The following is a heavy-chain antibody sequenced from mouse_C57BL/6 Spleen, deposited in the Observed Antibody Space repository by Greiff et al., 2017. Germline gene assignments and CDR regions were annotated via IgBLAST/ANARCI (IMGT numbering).Heavy chain of an antibody. CDR1: GFSFNTYA. J-gene: IGHJ3*01. D-gene: IGHD2-4*01. Sequence: DVKLVESGGGLVQPKGSLKLSCAASGFSFNTYAMNWVRQAPGKGLEWVARIRSKSNNYATYYADSVKDRFTISRDDSESMLYLQMNNLKTEDTAMYYCVRPSDYDWFAYWGQGTLVTVSA. CDR2: IRSKSNNYAT. V-gene: IGHV10-1*01. CDR3: VRPSDYDWFAY.